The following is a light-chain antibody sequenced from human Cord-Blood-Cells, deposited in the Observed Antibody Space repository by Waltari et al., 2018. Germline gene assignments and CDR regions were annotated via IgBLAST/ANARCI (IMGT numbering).Light chain of an antibody. J-gene: IGLJ2*01. Sequence: QSALTQPASVSGSPGQSITISCTGTSSDVGGYNYVSWYQQHPGKAPKLRIHDVSKRPSGVSSRFSGSKSGNTASLTISGLQAEDEADYYCSSYTSSSTLVFGGGTKLTVL. CDR2: DVS. CDR1: SSDVGGYNY. CDR3: SSYTSSSTLV. V-gene: IGLV2-14*01.